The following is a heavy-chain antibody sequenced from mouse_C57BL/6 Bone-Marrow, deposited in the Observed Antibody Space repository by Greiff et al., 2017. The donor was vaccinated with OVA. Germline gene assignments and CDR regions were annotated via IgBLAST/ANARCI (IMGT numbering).Heavy chain of an antibody. CDR2: IDPENGDT. CDR1: GFNIKDDY. Sequence: EVQGVESGAELVRPGASVKLSCTASGFNIKDDYMHWVKQRPEQGLEWIGWIDPENGDTEYASKFQGKATITADTSSNTAYLQLSSLTSEDTAVYYCTSYGSCDYGGKGTTLTVSS. V-gene: IGHV14-4*01. CDR3: TSYGSCDY. D-gene: IGHD1-1*02. J-gene: IGHJ2*01.